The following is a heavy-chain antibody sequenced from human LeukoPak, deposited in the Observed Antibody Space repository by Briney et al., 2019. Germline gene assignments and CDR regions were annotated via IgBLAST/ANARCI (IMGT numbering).Heavy chain of an antibody. CDR2: IYYSGST. CDR1: GGSISSSSYF. V-gene: IGHV4-39*07. J-gene: IGHJ3*02. D-gene: IGHD1-1*01. Sequence: SETLSLTCTVSGGSISSSSYFWGWIRQPPGKGLEWIGSIYYSGSTYYNPSLKSRVTMSVDTSKNQFSLKLSSATAADTAVYYCAREVQLERPDSDAFDIWGQGTMVTVSS. CDR3: AREVQLERPDSDAFDI.